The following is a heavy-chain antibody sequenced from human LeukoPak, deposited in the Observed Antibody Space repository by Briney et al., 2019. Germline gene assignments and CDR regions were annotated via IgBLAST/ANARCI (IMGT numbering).Heavy chain of an antibody. CDR2: ISGSGGST. D-gene: IGHD6-19*01. V-gene: IGHV3-23*01. CDR3: AKDQGYSSGTAPDY. CDR1: GFTFSSYA. Sequence: PGGSLRLSCAASGFTFSSYAMSWVRQAPGKGLEWVSGISGSGGSTYYADSVKGRFTISRDNSKNTLYLQMNSLRAEDTAVYYCAKDQGYSSGTAPDYWGQGTLVTVSS. J-gene: IGHJ4*02.